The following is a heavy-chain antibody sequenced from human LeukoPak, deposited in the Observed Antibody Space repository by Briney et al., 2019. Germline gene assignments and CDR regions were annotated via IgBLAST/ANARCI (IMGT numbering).Heavy chain of an antibody. CDR1: GGSISSYY. J-gene: IGHJ4*02. D-gene: IGHD3-22*01. Sequence: SETLSLTCTVSGGSISSYYWSWIRQPPGKGLEWIGYIYYSGSTNYNPSLKSRVTISVDTSKNQFSLKLSSVTAADTAVYYCARYYYDSSGYCFDYWGQGTLVTISS. CDR3: ARYYYDSSGYCFDY. V-gene: IGHV4-59*01. CDR2: IYYSGST.